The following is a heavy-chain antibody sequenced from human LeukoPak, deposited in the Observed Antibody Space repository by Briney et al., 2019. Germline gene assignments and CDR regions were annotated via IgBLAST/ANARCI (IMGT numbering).Heavy chain of an antibody. J-gene: IGHJ4*02. D-gene: IGHD5-18*01. Sequence: SETLSLTSAVSGGSISSTSYYWTWIRQPPGKGLEWTASISYSVSTYYNPSLKSRVTISVDTSKNQFSLKLTSWTAADTAVYYCARAWIQLWLGDLTFDYWGQGTLGTVSS. CDR2: ISYSVST. V-gene: IGHV4-39*01. CDR3: ARAWIQLWLGDLTFDY. CDR1: GGSISSTSYY.